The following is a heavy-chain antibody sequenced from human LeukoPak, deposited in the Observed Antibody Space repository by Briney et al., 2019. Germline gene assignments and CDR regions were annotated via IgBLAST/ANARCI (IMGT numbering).Heavy chain of an antibody. CDR2: IYYSGST. CDR3: ARGGNSYGIYYFDY. V-gene: IGHV4-59*01. J-gene: IGHJ4*02. D-gene: IGHD5-18*01. CDR1: GGSISSYY. Sequence: SETLSLTCTVSGGSISSYYWSWIRQPPGKGLEWIGYIYYSGSTNYNPSLKSRVTISVDTSKNQFSLKLSSVTAADTAVYYCARGGNSYGIYYFDYLGQGTLVTVSS.